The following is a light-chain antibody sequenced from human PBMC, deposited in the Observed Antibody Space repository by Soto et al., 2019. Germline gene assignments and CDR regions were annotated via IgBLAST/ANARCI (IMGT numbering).Light chain of an antibody. V-gene: IGLV2-23*01. J-gene: IGLJ3*02. Sequence: QSALTQPASVSGSPGQSITISCTGTSSDVGTYNLFSWYQQHPGKAPKLMLYEGSKRPSWVSNRFYGSKSGNTASLTISGLQAEDEADYYCCSYAGTWVFGGGTTLTVL. CDR2: EGS. CDR3: CSYAGTWV. CDR1: SSDVGTYNL.